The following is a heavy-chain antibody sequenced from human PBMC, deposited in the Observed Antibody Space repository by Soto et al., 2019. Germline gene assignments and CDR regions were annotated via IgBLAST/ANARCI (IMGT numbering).Heavy chain of an antibody. Sequence: QVTLKESGPVLVKPTETLTLTCTVSGFSLSKARMGVSWIRQPPGKALEWLAHIFWNDERSYNTSLKSRLTISRDTSKSQVVLTMTNVDPVDTGTYFCARALREELPIYYFVSWGQGTLVTVSS. J-gene: IGHJ4*02. CDR1: GFSLSKARMG. D-gene: IGHD1-7*01. V-gene: IGHV2-26*01. CDR3: ARALREELPIYYFVS. CDR2: IFWNDER.